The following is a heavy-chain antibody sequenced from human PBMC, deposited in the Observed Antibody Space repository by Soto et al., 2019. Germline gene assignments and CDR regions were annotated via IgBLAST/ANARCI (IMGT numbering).Heavy chain of an antibody. Sequence: SESLSLTCTVSGGSTSSDYRSWIRQPPGKGLKWIGYIYYSGSTYYNPSLKSRVTISVDTSKNQFSLKLSSVTAADTAVYYCARRYGGNLDYWGQGTLVTVSS. CDR2: IYYSGST. CDR3: ARRYGGNLDY. V-gene: IGHV4-59*08. CDR1: GGSTSSDY. J-gene: IGHJ4*02. D-gene: IGHD1-26*01.